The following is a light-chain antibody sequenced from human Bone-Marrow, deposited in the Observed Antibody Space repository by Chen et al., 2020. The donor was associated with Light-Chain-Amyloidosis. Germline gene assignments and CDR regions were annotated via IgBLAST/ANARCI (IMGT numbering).Light chain of an antibody. J-gene: IGLJ1*01. CDR1: SSDVGGANH. V-gene: IGLV2-14*01. CDR3: SSYTITNTLV. CDR2: EVT. Sequence: QSALTQPASVSGSPGQSITIPCTGTSSDVGGANHVSWYQQHPDNAPKLMIYEVTNRPSWVPDRFSGYKSDNTASLTSSGLQTEDEADYFCSSYTITNTLVFGSGTRVTVL.